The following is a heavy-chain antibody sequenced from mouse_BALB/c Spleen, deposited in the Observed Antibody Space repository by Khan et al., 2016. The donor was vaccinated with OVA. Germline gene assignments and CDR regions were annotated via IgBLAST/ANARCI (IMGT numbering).Heavy chain of an antibody. Sequence: EVKLVESGGGLVQPGGSLKLSCAASGFTFSSYGMSWVRQTPDKRLELVATINSNGGSTYYPDSVKGRFTISRDNAKNTLYLQMSSLKSEDTAMFYCARRASTINWGQGTTLTVSS. V-gene: IGHV5-6-3*01. CDR2: INSNGGST. CDR1: GFTFSSYG. CDR3: ARRASTIN. J-gene: IGHJ2*01. D-gene: IGHD3-3*01.